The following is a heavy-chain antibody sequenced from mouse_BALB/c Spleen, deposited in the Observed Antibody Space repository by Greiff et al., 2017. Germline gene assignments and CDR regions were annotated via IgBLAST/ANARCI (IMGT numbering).Heavy chain of an antibody. J-gene: IGHJ2*01. CDR1: GYAFSSYW. CDR2: IYPGDGDT. Sequence: QVHVKQSGAELVRPGSSVKISCKASGYAFSSYWMNWVKQRPGQGLEWIGQIYPGDGDTNYNGKFKGKATLTADKSSSTAYMQLSSLTSEDSAVYFCARRGGQYYFDYWGQGTTLTVSS. V-gene: IGHV1-80*01. CDR3: ARRGGQYYFDY.